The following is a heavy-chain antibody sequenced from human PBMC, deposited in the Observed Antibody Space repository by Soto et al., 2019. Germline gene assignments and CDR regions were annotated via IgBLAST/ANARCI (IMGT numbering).Heavy chain of an antibody. CDR3: ARGYSSGWYKNP. J-gene: IGHJ5*02. CDR2: IYYSGST. D-gene: IGHD6-19*01. V-gene: IGHV4-39*01. CDR1: GGSISNSSYY. Sequence: QLQLQESGPGLVKPSETLSLTCTVSGGSISNSSYYWGWIRQPPGKGLEWIGSIYYSGSTYYNPSLKSRVTISVDTSKNQFSLKLSSVTAADTAVYYCARGYSSGWYKNPWGQGTLVTVSS.